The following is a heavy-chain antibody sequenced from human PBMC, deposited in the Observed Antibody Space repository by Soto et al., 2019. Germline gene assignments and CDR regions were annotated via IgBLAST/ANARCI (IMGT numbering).Heavy chain of an antibody. CDR3: SLYLFRSFDGPYYYYGMGV. Sequence: ASVKVSCKASGYTFTSYGISWVRQAPGQGLEWMGWISAYNGNTNYAQKLQGRVTMTTDTYTSTAYMELRSLRSDDTAVYYCSLYLFRSFDGPYYYYGMGVWGQGTTVTVSS. J-gene: IGHJ6*02. D-gene: IGHD3-9*01. CDR1: GYTFTSYG. V-gene: IGHV1-18*04. CDR2: ISAYNGNT.